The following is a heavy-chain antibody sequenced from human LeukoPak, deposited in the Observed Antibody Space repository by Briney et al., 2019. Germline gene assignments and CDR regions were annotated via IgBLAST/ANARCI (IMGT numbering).Heavy chain of an antibody. J-gene: IGHJ5*02. CDR3: ARVRGESPRWFDP. CDR2: IKQDGSDK. V-gene: IGHV3-7*01. D-gene: IGHD3-10*01. Sequence: GGSLRLSCEVSGFTFSSYWMNWVRQAPGKGLEWVANIKQDGSDKYYVDSVKGRFTISRDNAKNTLYLQMNSLRAEDTAVYYCARVRGESPRWFDPWGQGTLVTVSS. CDR1: GFTFSSYW.